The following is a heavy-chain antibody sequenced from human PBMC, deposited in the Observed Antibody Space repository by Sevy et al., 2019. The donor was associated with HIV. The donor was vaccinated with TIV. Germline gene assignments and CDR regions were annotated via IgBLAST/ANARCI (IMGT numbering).Heavy chain of an antibody. J-gene: IGHJ4*02. V-gene: IGHV3-23*01. D-gene: IGHD3-22*01. CDR3: AKDVVGGYYDSSGYSDH. Sequence: GGSLRLSCAASGFTFTEFVMSWFRQFPGKGLEWVSTINSGGGSTYYADSGKGRFTISRDNSQNTLDLQMNSLRAEDTAVYYCAKDVVGGYYDSSGYSDHWGQGTLVTVSS. CDR2: INSGGGST. CDR1: GFTFTEFV.